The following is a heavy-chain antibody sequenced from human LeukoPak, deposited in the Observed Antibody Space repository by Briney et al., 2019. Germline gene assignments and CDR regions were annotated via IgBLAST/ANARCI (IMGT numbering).Heavy chain of an antibody. CDR3: AKVGYYDILTGYTDAFDI. V-gene: IGHV3-7*01. CDR1: GFTFNRYW. CDR2: IEQDGSEK. J-gene: IGHJ3*02. Sequence: PGGSLRLSCAASGFTFNRYWMSWVRQAPGKGLEWVANIEQDGSEKYYADSVKGRFTISRDNSKNTPYLQMNSLRAEDTAVYYCAKVGYYDILTGYTDAFDIWGQGTMVTVSS. D-gene: IGHD3-9*01.